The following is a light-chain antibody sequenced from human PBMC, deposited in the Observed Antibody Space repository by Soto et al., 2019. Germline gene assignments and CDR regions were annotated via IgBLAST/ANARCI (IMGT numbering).Light chain of an antibody. CDR1: QGISSW. J-gene: IGKJ1*01. CDR2: AAS. V-gene: IGKV1D-16*01. CDR3: QQYNSYSWT. Sequence: DIQMTQSPSSVSASVGDRVTITCRASQGISSWLGWYQQKPGKAPKLLIYAASSLQSGVPSRFSGSRSGTEFTLTISSLQPDDFATYYCQQYNSYSWTFGQGTKVDIK.